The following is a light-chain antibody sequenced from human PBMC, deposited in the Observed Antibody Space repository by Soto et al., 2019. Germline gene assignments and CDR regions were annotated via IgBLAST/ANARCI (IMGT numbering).Light chain of an antibody. J-gene: IGLJ1*01. Sequence: QSALTQPRSVSGSPGQSVTVSCTGTSSDVGDYKYVSWYQQHPGKAPKLMIYDVTKRPSGVPDRFSGSKSGSTASLTISGLQAEDEADYYCCSDAGSYVFGTGTKLTVL. CDR1: SSDVGDYKY. CDR3: CSDAGSYV. V-gene: IGLV2-11*01. CDR2: DVT.